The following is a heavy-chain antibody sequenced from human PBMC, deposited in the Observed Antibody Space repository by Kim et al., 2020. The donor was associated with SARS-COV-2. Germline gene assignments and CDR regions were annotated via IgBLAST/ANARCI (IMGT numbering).Heavy chain of an antibody. V-gene: IGHV3-20*01. CDR1: GFTFDDYG. CDR2: INWNGGST. CDR3: AREDCSSTNNYCNGNSGEAFDN. D-gene: IGHD2-2*01. J-gene: IGHJ3*02. Sequence: GGSLRLSCAASGFTFDDYGMSWVRQAPGKGLEWVSGINWNGGSTGYADSVKGRFTISRDNDKNSLYLQMKSLRAEDTALYDWAREDCSSTNNYCNGNSGEAFDNWGQGTMVTVSS.